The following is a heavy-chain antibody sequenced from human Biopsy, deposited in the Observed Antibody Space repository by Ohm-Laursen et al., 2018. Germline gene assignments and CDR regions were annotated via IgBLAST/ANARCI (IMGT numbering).Heavy chain of an antibody. D-gene: IGHD6-6*01. CDR2: MIPSSGRT. Sequence: SSVKVSCKASGYSFSTYDVNWVRQARGQGLEWMGWMIPSSGRTGYAQRFQGRVTLTMNTSISTAYMELSGLRSEDTAVYFCARGYSRRVSIFEASIYWFDTWGQRTLVTVST. CDR1: GYSFSTYD. CDR3: ARGYSRRVSIFEASIYWFDT. J-gene: IGHJ5*02. V-gene: IGHV1-8*01.